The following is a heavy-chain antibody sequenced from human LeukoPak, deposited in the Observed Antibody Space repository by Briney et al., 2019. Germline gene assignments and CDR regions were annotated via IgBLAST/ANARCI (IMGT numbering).Heavy chain of an antibody. Sequence: SETLSLTCTVSGGSIRSYHWSWIRQPPGKGLEWMGYIYYSGRTYYNPSLKSRVSISVDTSKNQFSLKLSSVTAADTAVYYCAGYSNSWLGWFDPWGQGTLVTVSS. CDR3: AGYSNSWLGWFDP. J-gene: IGHJ5*02. D-gene: IGHD6-13*01. CDR2: IYYSGRT. CDR1: GGSIRSYH. V-gene: IGHV4-59*08.